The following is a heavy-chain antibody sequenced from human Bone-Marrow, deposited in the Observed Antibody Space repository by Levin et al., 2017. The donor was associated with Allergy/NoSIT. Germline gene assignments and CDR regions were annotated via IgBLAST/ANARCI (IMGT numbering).Heavy chain of an antibody. V-gene: IGHV1-18*01. D-gene: IGHD1-26*01. CDR3: ARSVRGSGSYSFDY. CDR2: VSADRTKT. Sequence: GESLKISCETSGYILTTYHISWVRQAPGQGLEWMGWVSADRTKTNYAQKFQGRVTMTTDTSRTTVYMELRGLRPDDTAMYYCARSVRGSGSYSFDYWGQGTLVTVS. J-gene: IGHJ4*02. CDR1: GYILTTYH.